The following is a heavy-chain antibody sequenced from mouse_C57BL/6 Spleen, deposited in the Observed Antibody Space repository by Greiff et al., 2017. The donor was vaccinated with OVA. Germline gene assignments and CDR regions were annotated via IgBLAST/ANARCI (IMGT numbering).Heavy chain of an antibody. CDR3: ARTDSNYPFDY. V-gene: IGHV1-82*01. J-gene: IGHJ2*01. Sequence: VQLKESGPELVKPGASVKISCKASGYAFSSSWMNWVKQRPGKGLEWIGRIYPGDGDTNYNGKFKGKATLTADKSSSTAYMQLSSLTSEDSAVYFCARTDSNYPFDYWGQGTTLTVSS. CDR1: GYAFSSSW. D-gene: IGHD2-5*01. CDR2: IYPGDGDT.